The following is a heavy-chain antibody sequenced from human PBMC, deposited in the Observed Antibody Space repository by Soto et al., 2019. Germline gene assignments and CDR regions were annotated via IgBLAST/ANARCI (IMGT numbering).Heavy chain of an antibody. J-gene: IGHJ6*02. CDR1: GYTFTSYA. Sequence: ASVKVSCKASGYTFTSYAMHWVRQAPGQRLGWMGWINAGNGNTKYSQKFQGRVTITRDTSASTAYMELSSLRSEDTAVYYCARDVLTEDYYYGMDVWGQGTTVTVSS. V-gene: IGHV1-3*01. CDR3: ARDVLTEDYYYGMDV. CDR2: INAGNGNT.